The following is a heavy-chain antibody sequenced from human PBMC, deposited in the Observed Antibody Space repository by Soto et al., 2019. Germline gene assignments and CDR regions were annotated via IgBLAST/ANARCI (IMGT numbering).Heavy chain of an antibody. Sequence: SLRLSCEHSGFTFDDYAMHWVRQDPGEGLEWVSGISGNSDEIDYADSVKGRFTISRDNAKKSLYLQMHSLRADDTALYYCAISTGSYYSDFDYWGQGTLVTVSS. CDR1: GFTFDDYA. CDR3: AISTGSYYSDFDY. J-gene: IGHJ4*02. D-gene: IGHD1-26*01. V-gene: IGHV3-9*01. CDR2: ISGNSDEI.